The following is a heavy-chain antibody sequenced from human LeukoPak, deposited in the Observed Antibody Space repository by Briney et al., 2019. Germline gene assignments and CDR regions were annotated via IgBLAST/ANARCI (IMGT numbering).Heavy chain of an antibody. CDR2: ISYDGSNK. J-gene: IGHJ6*02. Sequence: QSGGSLRLSCAASGFTFSSYGMHWVRQAPGKGLEWVAVISYDGSNKYYADSVKGRFTTSRDNSKNTLYLQMNSLRAEDTAVYYCAKEIVRYQLLYGMDVWGQGTTVTVSS. CDR3: AKEIVRYQLLYGMDV. CDR1: GFTFSSYG. D-gene: IGHD2-2*01. V-gene: IGHV3-30*18.